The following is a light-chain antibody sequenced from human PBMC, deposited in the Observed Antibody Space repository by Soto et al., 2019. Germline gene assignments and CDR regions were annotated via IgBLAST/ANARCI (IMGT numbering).Light chain of an antibody. Sequence: EIVMTQSPVTLSVSPGERATLSCRASQNISRSLAWYQQKPGQAPRLLIYGASTRATGVPARFTGSGSGTEFTLTISSLQFDDSAVYYCQQYNNWWTFGQGTKVDIK. CDR1: QNISRS. CDR3: QQYNNWWT. V-gene: IGKV3-15*01. J-gene: IGKJ1*01. CDR2: GAS.